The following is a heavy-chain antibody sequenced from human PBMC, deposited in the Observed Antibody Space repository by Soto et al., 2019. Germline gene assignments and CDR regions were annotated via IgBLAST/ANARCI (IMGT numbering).Heavy chain of an antibody. J-gene: IGHJ5*02. CDR2: ISYSGST. D-gene: IGHD2-2*01. V-gene: IGHV4-31*03. CDR3: ARAPEYCSSTSCNWFDP. CDR1: GGSISSGDYY. Sequence: QVQLQESGPGLVKPSQTLSLTCTVSGGSISSGDYYWSWIRQHPGKGLDWIGYISYSGSTYYNPSLQSRLTISVDTSKNQFSLKLSSVTAADTAVYYCARAPEYCSSTSCNWFDPWGQGTLVTVSS.